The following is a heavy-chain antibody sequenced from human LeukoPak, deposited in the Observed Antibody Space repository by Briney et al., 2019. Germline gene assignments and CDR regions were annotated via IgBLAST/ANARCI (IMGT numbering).Heavy chain of an antibody. V-gene: IGHV3-48*01. CDR3: ARDAGQWLVTNGKYYFDY. CDR2: ISSSSSPI. J-gene: IGHJ4*02. CDR1: GFTFSSYA. Sequence: GGSLRLSCAASGFTFSSYAMDWVRQAPGKGLEWISYISSSSSPIYYADSVKGRFTISRDNAKNSLYLQVDSLRAEDTAVYYCARDAGQWLVTNGKYYFDYWGQGTLVTVSS. D-gene: IGHD6-19*01.